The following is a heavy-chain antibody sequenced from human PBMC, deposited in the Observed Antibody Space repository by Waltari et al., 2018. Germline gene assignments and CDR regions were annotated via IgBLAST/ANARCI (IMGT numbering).Heavy chain of an antibody. Sequence: EVQLLDSGGGLVQPGESLRLSCAASGFSFSSYAISWVRQAPGKGREGVSIISGNAATSYYPDSVKGRFAVSRDNSRNTVWLQMSSLRVEDTAVYYCARGFGSSRDAYSFDNWGQGTQVTVSS. CDR2: ISGNAATS. CDR1: GFSFSSYA. V-gene: IGHV3-23*01. CDR3: ARGFGSSRDAYSFDN. J-gene: IGHJ4*02. D-gene: IGHD3-16*01.